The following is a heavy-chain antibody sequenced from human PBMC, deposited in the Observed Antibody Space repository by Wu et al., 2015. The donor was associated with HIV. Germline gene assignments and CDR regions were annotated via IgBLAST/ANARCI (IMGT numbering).Heavy chain of an antibody. CDR1: GGSISSYY. CDR3: ARAASGDIYPTFRWFDP. CDR2: IYYSGST. D-gene: IGHD4-17*01. V-gene: IGHV4-59*01. Sequence: QVQLQESGPGLVKPSETLSLTCTVSGGSISSYYWSWIRQPPGKGLEWIGYIYYSGSTNYNPSLKSRVTISVDTSKNQFSLKLSSVTAADTAVHYCARAASGDIYPTFRWFDPWGQGTLVTVSS. J-gene: IGHJ5*02.